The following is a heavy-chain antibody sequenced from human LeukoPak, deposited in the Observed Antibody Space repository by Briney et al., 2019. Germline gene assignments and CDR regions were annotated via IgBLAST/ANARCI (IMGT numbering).Heavy chain of an antibody. CDR1: GGSFSGYY. D-gene: IGHD3-9*01. Sequence: SETLSLTCAVYGGSFSGYYWSWIRQPPGKGLEWIGEINHSGSTNYNPSLKSRVTISVDTSKNQFSLKLSSVTAADTAVYYCARPQALRYFDWSDAFDIWGQGKMVTVSS. J-gene: IGHJ3*02. V-gene: IGHV4-34*01. CDR2: INHSGST. CDR3: ARPQALRYFDWSDAFDI.